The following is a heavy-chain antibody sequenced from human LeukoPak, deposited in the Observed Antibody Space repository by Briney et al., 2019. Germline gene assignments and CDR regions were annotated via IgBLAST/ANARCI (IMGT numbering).Heavy chain of an antibody. CDR1: GFTFGSYG. CDR3: AKDGLPYSSGWYSDY. CDR2: IPYDGSNK. Sequence: GRSLRLSCAASGFTFGSYGMHWVRQAPGKGLEWVAVIPYDGSNKYYADSVKGRFTISRDNSKNTLYLQMNSLRAEDTAVYYCAKDGLPYSSGWYSDYWGQGTLVTVSS. V-gene: IGHV3-30*18. J-gene: IGHJ4*02. D-gene: IGHD6-19*01.